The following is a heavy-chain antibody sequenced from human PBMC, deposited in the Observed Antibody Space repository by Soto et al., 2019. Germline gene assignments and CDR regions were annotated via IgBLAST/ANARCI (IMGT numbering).Heavy chain of an antibody. CDR3: ATAQSPEAFDV. CDR2: FHPEDGGT. Sequence: ASVKVSCKVSGNTLTDLSMHWVRQAPGKGLEWMGGFHPEDGGTIYAQKFQGRVTMTEDTSTDTAYMELSSLRSEDTAVYYCATAQSPEAFDVWGQGTMVTVSS. CDR1: GNTLTDLS. V-gene: IGHV1-24*01. J-gene: IGHJ3*01.